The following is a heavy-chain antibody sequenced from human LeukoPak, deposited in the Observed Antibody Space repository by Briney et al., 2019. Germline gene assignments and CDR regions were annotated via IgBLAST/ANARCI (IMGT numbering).Heavy chain of an antibody. CDR3: AKDSTIMTY. CDR2: LYTGGSA. J-gene: IGHJ4*02. Sequence: GGSLRLSCAVSGFTVSNNYMSWVRQAPGKGLEWVSVLYTGGSAYYADSVKGRFTTSRDNSKNTLYLQMNSLRAEDTAVYYCAKDSTIMTYWGQGTLVTVSS. D-gene: IGHD2-2*01. V-gene: IGHV3-53*01. CDR1: GFTVSNNY.